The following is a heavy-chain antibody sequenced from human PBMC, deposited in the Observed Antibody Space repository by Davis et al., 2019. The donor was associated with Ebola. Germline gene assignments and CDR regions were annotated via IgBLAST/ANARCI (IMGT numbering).Heavy chain of an antibody. Sequence: GSLRLSCTVSGGSISSSSYYWGWIRQPPGKGLEWIGSIYYSGSTYYNPSFKSRVTISVDTSKNQFSLKLSSVTAADTAVYYCATIWFREFLLFYWGQGTLVTVSS. D-gene: IGHD3-10*01. J-gene: IGHJ4*02. V-gene: IGHV4-39*01. CDR3: ATIWFREFLLFY. CDR1: GGSISSSSYY. CDR2: IYYSGST.